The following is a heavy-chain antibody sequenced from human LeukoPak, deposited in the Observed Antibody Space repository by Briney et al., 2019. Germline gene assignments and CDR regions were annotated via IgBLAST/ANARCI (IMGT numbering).Heavy chain of an antibody. Sequence: ASVKVSCKASGYTFTGYYIHWVRQAPGQGPEWMGWINPNSGGTNYAQKFQGRVTMTRDTSIRTAYMELSRLRYDDTAVCYCVRALRETPGYWGQGTLVNVSS. CDR2: INPNSGGT. CDR1: GYTFTGYY. D-gene: IGHD3-10*01. V-gene: IGHV1-2*02. J-gene: IGHJ4*02. CDR3: VRALRETPGY.